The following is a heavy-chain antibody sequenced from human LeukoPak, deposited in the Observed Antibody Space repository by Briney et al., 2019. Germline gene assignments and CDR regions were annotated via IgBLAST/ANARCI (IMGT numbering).Heavy chain of an antibody. D-gene: IGHD3-22*01. CDR2: ISWNSGSI. CDR3: ARANYYDSSGYL. CDR1: GFTFDDYA. J-gene: IGHJ4*02. Sequence: PGRSLRLSCAASGFTFDDYAMHWVRQAPGKGLEWVSGISWNSGSIGYADSVKGRFTISRDNAKNSLYLQMNSLRAEDTAVYYCARANYYDSSGYLWGQGTLVTVSS. V-gene: IGHV3-9*01.